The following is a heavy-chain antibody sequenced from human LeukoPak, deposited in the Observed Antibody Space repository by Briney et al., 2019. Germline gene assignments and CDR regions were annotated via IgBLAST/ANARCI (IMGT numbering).Heavy chain of an antibody. Sequence: GGSLRLSCAASGFTFSSYAMHWVRQAPGKGLEWVAVISYDGSNKYYADSVKGRFTISRDNSKNTLYLQMNSLRAEDTAVYYCARDSVGATNYFDYWGQEPWSPSPQ. J-gene: IGHJ4*01. CDR3: ARDSVGATNYFDY. D-gene: IGHD1-26*01. V-gene: IGHV3-30-3*01. CDR2: ISYDGSNK. CDR1: GFTFSSYA.